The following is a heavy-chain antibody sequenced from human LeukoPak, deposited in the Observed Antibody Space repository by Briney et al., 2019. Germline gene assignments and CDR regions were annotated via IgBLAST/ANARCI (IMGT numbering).Heavy chain of an antibody. Sequence: PGESLRHSCAASGFTFTEYSIIWVRQAPGKGLEWVSVIYRGGPTYYADSVKGRFTISRDNSKNTLYLQMNSLRAEDTAVYYCARDSYVDSEAVRWFDPWGQGTLVTVSS. CDR3: ARDSYVDSEAVRWFDP. V-gene: IGHV3-66*01. CDR2: IYRGGPT. J-gene: IGHJ5*02. CDR1: GFTFTEYS. D-gene: IGHD4-17*01.